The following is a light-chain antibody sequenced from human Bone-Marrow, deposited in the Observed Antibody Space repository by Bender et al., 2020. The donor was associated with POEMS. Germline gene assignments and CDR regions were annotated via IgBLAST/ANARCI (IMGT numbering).Light chain of an antibody. CDR3: QSADSSGTYL. J-gene: IGLJ2*01. CDR2: KDT. V-gene: IGLV3-25*03. CDR1: ALAKQY. Sequence: AARTTCSGDALAKQYAYRYQQKPGQAPVVVIYKDTERPSGIPERFSGSSSGTTVTLTISGVQAEDEADYYCQSADSSGTYLFGGGTKLTVL.